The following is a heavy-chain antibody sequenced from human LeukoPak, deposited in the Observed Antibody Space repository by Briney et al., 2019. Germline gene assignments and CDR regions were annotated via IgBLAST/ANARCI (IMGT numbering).Heavy chain of an antibody. D-gene: IGHD6-6*01. CDR3: AKEMYSSSSWDWFDP. J-gene: IGHJ5*02. V-gene: IGHV3-30*18. CDR2: ISYDGSNK. Sequence: GGSLGLSCAASGVTFSSYGMHWVRQAPGKGLEWVAVISYDGSNKYYADSVKGRFTISRDNSKNTLYLQMNSLRAEDTAVYYCAKEMYSSSSWDWFDPWGQGTLVTVSS. CDR1: GVTFSSYG.